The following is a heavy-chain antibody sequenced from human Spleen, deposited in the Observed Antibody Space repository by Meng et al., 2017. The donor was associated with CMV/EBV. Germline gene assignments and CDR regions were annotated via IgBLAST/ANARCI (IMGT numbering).Heavy chain of an antibody. V-gene: IGHV1-2*02. D-gene: IGHD2-15*01. CDR3: ARVKRYCTGGSCSSTGYYGMDV. J-gene: IGHJ6*02. CDR2: INPNSGGT. Sequence: ASVKVSCKASGYTFTAYHMYWVRQAPGQGLEWMGWINPNSGGTNYAQKFQGRVTMTGDTSITTAYMELSRLRSDDMAVYYCARVKRYCTGGSCSSTGYYGMDVWGQGTTVTVSS. CDR1: GYTFTAYH.